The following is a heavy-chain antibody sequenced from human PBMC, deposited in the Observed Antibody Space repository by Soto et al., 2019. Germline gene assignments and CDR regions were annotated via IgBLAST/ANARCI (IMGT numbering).Heavy chain of an antibody. D-gene: IGHD1-26*01. CDR1: GGSISSYY. V-gene: IGHV4-59*01. Sequence: NPSETLSLTCTVSGGSISSYYWSWIRQPPGKGLEWIGYIYYSGSTNYNPSLKSRVTISVDTSKNQFSLKLSSVTAADTAVYYCASSVSPVVGATLFDYWGQGTLVTVS. CDR3: ASSVSPVVGATLFDY. J-gene: IGHJ4*02. CDR2: IYYSGST.